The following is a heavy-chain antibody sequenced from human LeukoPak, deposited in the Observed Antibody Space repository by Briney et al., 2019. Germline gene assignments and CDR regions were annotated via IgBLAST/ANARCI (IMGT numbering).Heavy chain of an antibody. CDR3: ARVRGLVVATNWFDP. J-gene: IGHJ5*02. V-gene: IGHV4-39*07. CDR1: GGSISSSSYY. CDR2: IYYSGST. Sequence: SETLSLTCTVSGGSISSSSYYWGWIRQPPGKGLEWIGSIYYSGSTYYNPSLKSRVTISVDTSKNQFSLKLSSVTAADTAVYYCARVRGLVVATNWFDPWGQGTLVTVSS. D-gene: IGHD1-26*01.